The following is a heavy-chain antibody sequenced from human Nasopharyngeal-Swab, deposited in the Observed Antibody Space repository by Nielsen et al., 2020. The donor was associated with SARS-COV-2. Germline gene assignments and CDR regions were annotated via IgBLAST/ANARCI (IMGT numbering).Heavy chain of an antibody. V-gene: IGHV4-39*01. Sequence: SETLSLTCTVSDGSISSSSYYWGWIRQPPGKGLEWIGSIYYSGSTYYNPSLKSRVTISVDTSKNQFSLKLSSVTAADTAVYYCARHERYFDWLSQPYYYYGMDVWGQGTTVTVSS. CDR1: DGSISSSSYY. D-gene: IGHD3-9*01. J-gene: IGHJ6*02. CDR3: ARHERYFDWLSQPYYYYGMDV. CDR2: IYYSGST.